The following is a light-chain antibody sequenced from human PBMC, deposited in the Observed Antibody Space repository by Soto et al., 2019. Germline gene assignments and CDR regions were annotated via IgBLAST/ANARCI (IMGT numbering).Light chain of an antibody. Sequence: QSALTKPRSVSGSPGQSVTISCTGTSSDVGGYNFVSWYQQYPGKAPKLIIYDVTKGPSGVPDRFSGSKSGNTASLTISGLQTDDEADYYCCSYAGSYTHVFGTGTKVTVL. CDR1: SSDVGGYNF. CDR2: DVT. CDR3: CSYAGSYTHV. V-gene: IGLV2-11*01. J-gene: IGLJ1*01.